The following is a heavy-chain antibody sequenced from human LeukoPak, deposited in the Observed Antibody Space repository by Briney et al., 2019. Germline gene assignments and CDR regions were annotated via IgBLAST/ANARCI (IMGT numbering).Heavy chain of an antibody. Sequence: SETLSLTCAVSGGSISSSNWWNWVRQPPGKGLEWIGEVYHSGSTNYKPSLKSRATISVYKSKNHFSLKLSSVTAADTAVYYCARGPKSYDYVWGSYRYRFRYYFDYWGQGTLVTVSS. CDR1: GGSISSSNW. J-gene: IGHJ4*02. D-gene: IGHD3-16*02. V-gene: IGHV4-4*02. CDR3: ARGPKSYDYVWGSYRYRFRYYFDY. CDR2: VYHSGST.